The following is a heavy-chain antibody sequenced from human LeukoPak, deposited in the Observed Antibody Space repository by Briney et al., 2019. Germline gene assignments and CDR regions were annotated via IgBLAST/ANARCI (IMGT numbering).Heavy chain of an antibody. CDR1: GFTFSSYA. J-gene: IGHJ4*02. CDR3: AKDVYNWNFYFDY. Sequence: GGSLRLSCAASGFTFSSYAMSWVRQAPGKGLEWVSAISASGYSTYYADSVKGRFTISRDNSKKTLYLQMNSLRAEDTAIFYRAKDVYNWNFYFDYWGQGTLVTVSS. CDR2: ISASGYST. D-gene: IGHD1-7*01. V-gene: IGHV3-23*01.